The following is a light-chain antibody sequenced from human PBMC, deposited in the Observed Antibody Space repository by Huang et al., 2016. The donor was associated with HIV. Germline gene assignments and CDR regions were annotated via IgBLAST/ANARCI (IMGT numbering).Light chain of an antibody. CDR1: QDIAGA. Sequence: ATQLTQSPSSVSASIGDRVTITCRASQDIAGALAWYQQKPGKAPKLLIFDASTLQSGVPSRVSGSGSGTDFTLTVSSLQPEDFATYFCQHFNDYPLTFGGGTKVEIK. V-gene: IGKV1D-13*01. CDR2: DAS. J-gene: IGKJ4*01. CDR3: QHFNDYPLT.